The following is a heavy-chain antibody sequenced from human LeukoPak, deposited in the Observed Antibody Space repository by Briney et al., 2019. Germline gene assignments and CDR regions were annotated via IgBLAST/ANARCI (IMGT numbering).Heavy chain of an antibody. D-gene: IGHD3-22*01. Sequence: SVKVSCKASGGTFSSYTISWVRQAPGQGLEWMGRIIPILGIANYAQKFQGRVTITADKSTSAAYMELSSLRSEDTAVYYCAREEDYYDSSGYSFVSDYWGQGTLVTVSS. V-gene: IGHV1-69*04. J-gene: IGHJ4*02. CDR2: IIPILGIA. CDR3: AREEDYYDSSGYSFVSDY. CDR1: GGTFSSYT.